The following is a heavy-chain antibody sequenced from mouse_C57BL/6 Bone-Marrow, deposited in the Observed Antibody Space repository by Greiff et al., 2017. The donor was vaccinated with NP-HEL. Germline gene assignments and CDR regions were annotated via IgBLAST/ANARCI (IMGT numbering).Heavy chain of an antibody. CDR2: ISNLAYCI. J-gene: IGHJ4*01. CDR3: ARLLLGLGAMDY. CDR1: GFTFSDYG. Sequence: EVMLVESGGGLVQPGGSLKLSCAASGFTFSDYGMAWVRQAPRKGPEWVAFISNLAYCIYYADTVTGLFTIYRETAKNTLYLEMSSLRSEDTAMYYCARLLLGLGAMDYWCQGTSVTVSS. D-gene: IGHD4-1*01. V-gene: IGHV5-15*01.